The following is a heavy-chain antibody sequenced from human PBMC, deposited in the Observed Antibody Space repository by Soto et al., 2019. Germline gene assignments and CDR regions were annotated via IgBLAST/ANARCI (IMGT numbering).Heavy chain of an antibody. CDR3: ARDYDSSGYPRYYFDY. Sequence: SQTLSLTCAISGDSVSTNSATWDWIRQSPSRGLEWLGRTYYRSKWYNDYAVSVKGRITINPDTSNNQLSLQMNSLRAEDTAVYYCARDYDSSGYPRYYFDYWGQGTLVTVSS. CDR1: GDSVSTNSAT. J-gene: IGHJ4*02. D-gene: IGHD3-22*01. V-gene: IGHV6-1*01. CDR2: TYYRSKWYN.